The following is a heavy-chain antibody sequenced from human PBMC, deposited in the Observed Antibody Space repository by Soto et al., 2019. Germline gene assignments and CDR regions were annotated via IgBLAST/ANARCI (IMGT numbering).Heavy chain of an antibody. D-gene: IGHD3-22*01. CDR3: TRYYYESSGYYVY. CDR1: GFTFGSYA. Sequence: PGGSLRLSCTVSGFTFGSYALSWVRQAPGKGLEWVGVIRSEANGGTTDYAASVKGRITISRDDSKSIAYMEINSLQTEDTAAYYCTRYYYESSGYYVYWGQGALVTVSS. CDR2: IRSEANGGTT. J-gene: IGHJ4*02. V-gene: IGHV3-49*04.